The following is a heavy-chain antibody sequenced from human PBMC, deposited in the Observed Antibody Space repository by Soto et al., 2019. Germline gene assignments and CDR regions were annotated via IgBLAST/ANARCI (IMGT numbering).Heavy chain of an antibody. J-gene: IGHJ6*02. D-gene: IGHD4-17*01. CDR3: ARRACGDYRGYRYYYYGMDV. V-gene: IGHV1-69*13. CDR1: GGTFSSYA. Sequence: SVKVSCKASGGTFSSYAISWVRQAPGQGLEWMGGIIPIFGTANYAQKFQGRVTITADESTSTAYMELSSLRSEDTAVYYCARRACGDYRGYRYYYYGMDVWGQGTTVTVSS. CDR2: IIPIFGTA.